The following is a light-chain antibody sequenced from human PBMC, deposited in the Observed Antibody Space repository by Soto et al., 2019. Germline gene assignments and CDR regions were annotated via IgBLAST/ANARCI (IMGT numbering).Light chain of an antibody. J-gene: IGLJ1*01. Sequence: QSALTQPASVSGSPGQSITISCTGTSRDVGNYNYVSWYQQDPGKAPKLIIYEVSNRPSGVSSRFSGSKSDNTASLTISGLQAEDEADYYRSSYTSTSTLYVFGTGTKVTVL. CDR1: SRDVGNYNY. V-gene: IGLV2-14*01. CDR3: SSYTSTSTLYV. CDR2: EVS.